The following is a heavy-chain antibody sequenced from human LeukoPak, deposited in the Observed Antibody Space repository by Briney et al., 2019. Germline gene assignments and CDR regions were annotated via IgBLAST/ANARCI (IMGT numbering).Heavy chain of an antibody. CDR3: ARGVVSWNDVGRDWFDP. Sequence: GASVKVSCKASGYTFTGYYMHWVRQAPGQGLEWMGWINPNSGGTNYAQKFQGWVTMTRDTSINTAYMELSRLRSDDTAVYYCARGVVSWNDVGRDWFDPWGQGTLVTVSS. J-gene: IGHJ5*02. D-gene: IGHD1-1*01. CDR2: INPNSGGT. CDR1: GYTFTGYY. V-gene: IGHV1-2*04.